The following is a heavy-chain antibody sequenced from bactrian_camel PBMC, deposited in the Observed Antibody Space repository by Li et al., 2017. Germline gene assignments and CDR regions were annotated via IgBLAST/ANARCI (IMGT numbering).Heavy chain of an antibody. CDR1: GHTRNL. V-gene: IGHV3S63*01. J-gene: IGHJ4*01. D-gene: IGHD2*01. CDR3: AAVPRPHYLNGGGYCVSSNYRF. CDR2: IYTGDGTR. Sequence: HVQLVESGGGSVQAGGSLRLSCAASGHTRNLIGWFRQAPGKEREGVAAIYTGDGTRYYAASVKGRFTISQDAAKNTVYLQMDSLKPEDTAIYFCAAVPRPHYLNGGGYCVSSNYRFWGQGTQVTVS.